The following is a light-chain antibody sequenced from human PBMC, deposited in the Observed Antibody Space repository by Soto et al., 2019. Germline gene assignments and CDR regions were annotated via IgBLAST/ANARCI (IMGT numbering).Light chain of an antibody. CDR3: QQYGSSGT. Sequence: EILLTQYPGTLSLSPGERGTRYDRASQSVSNNYLAWYQQKPGQAPRLLIYGASNRATGIPDRFSGSGSGTDFTLTISRLEPEDFAVYYCQQYGSSGTFGQGTKVDIK. J-gene: IGKJ1*01. CDR1: QSVSNNY. V-gene: IGKV3-20*01. CDR2: GAS.